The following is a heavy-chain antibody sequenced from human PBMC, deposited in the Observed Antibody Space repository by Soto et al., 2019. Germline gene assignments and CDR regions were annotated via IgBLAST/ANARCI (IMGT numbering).Heavy chain of an antibody. J-gene: IGHJ6*02. CDR3: ARDNGEGPKYYYYVMDV. CDR2: IYYSGST. V-gene: IGHV4-30-4*01. CDR1: GGSISSGDYY. D-gene: IGHD2-8*01. Sequence: SETLSLTCTVSGGSISSGDYYWSWIRQPPGKGLEWIGYIYYSGSTYYNPSLKSRVTISVDTSKNQFSLKLSSVTAADTAVYYCARDNGEGPKYYYYVMDVWGQGTTVTVSS.